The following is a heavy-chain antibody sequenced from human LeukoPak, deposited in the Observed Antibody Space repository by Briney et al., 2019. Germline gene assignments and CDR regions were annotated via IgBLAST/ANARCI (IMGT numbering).Heavy chain of an antibody. J-gene: IGHJ4*02. CDR1: GFTFSSYW. Sequence: PGGSLRLSCVASGFTFSSYWMSWVRQAPGKGLEWVANIKQDGSEKYYVDSVKGRFTISRDNAKNSLYLQMNSLRAEDTAVYYCARALKTCSSTSCYNFDYWGQGTLVTVSS. CDR2: IKQDGSEK. CDR3: ARALKTCSSTSCYNFDY. D-gene: IGHD2-2*01. V-gene: IGHV3-7*01.